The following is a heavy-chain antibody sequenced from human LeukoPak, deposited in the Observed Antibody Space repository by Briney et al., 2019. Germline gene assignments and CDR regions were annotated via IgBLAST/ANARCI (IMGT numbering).Heavy chain of an antibody. V-gene: IGHV4-39*01. CDR1: GGSISSSSYC. J-gene: IGHJ2*01. CDR2: IYFSRTT. D-gene: IGHD6-19*01. CDR3: ARQPVAGILLNWHFDL. Sequence: PSETLSLTCTVSGGSISSSSYCWGWVRQPPGKGLEWVGSIYFSRTTYYNPSLRSRVTISADTSKNQFSLMMSYVTAADTAVYYCARQPVAGILLNWHFDLWGRGALVTVSS.